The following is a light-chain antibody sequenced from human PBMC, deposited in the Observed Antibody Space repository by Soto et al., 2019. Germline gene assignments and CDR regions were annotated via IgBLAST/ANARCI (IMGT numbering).Light chain of an antibody. CDR1: QSVSSY. V-gene: IGKV3-11*01. CDR3: QQRSNWPPLFT. Sequence: ELGLTQSPATMSLSPGERATLSCRASQSVSSYLAWYQQKPGQAPRLIIYDAFNRATGIPARFSGSGSGTDFTLTISILEPEDFAVYYCQQRSNWPPLFTFGPGTKVDI. J-gene: IGKJ3*01. CDR2: DAF.